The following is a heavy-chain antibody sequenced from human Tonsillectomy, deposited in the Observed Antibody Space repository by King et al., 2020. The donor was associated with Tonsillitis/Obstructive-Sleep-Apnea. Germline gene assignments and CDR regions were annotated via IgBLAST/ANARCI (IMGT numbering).Heavy chain of an antibody. J-gene: IGHJ5*01. D-gene: IGHD6-13*01. Sequence: VQLVQSGSELKKPGASVKVSCKASGYTFTSYAMNWVRQAPGQGLEWRGWINTKTGNPAYARGFNGPFVFSLDTSVSTAYLQITSLTAEDTAVYYCVRDRIAAAGALDSWGQGTLVSVSS. CDR1: GYTFTSYA. CDR2: INTKTGNP. V-gene: IGHV7-4-1*02. CDR3: VRDRIAAAGALDS.